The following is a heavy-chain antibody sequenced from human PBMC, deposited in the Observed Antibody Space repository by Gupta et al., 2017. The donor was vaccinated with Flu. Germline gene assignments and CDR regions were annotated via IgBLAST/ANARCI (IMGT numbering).Heavy chain of an antibody. V-gene: IGHV1-18*01. D-gene: IGHD2-15*01. CDR2: ISTYNGRS. CDR3: ARVGNKGGPVMSGGYGIDPFDL. J-gene: IGHJ3*01. Sequence: IAWVRQAPGQGLEWMGWISTYNGRSSLAESVQARVTLTTDESTTTVFLELMNLRFDDTAIYYWARVGNKGGPVMSGGYGIDPFDLWGQGTRVIVSS.